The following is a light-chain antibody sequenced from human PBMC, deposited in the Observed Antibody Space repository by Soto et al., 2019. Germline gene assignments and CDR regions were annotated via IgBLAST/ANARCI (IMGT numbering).Light chain of an antibody. J-gene: IGKJ1*01. Sequence: EIVLTQSPGTLSLSPGERATLSCRASQSVSSSYLAWYQQKPGQAPRRHIYGASSRATGIPDRFSGSGSGTDFTLTISRLEPEDFAVYYCQQYGSSPWTFGQGNKVEIK. CDR3: QQYGSSPWT. CDR2: GAS. V-gene: IGKV3-20*01. CDR1: QSVSSSY.